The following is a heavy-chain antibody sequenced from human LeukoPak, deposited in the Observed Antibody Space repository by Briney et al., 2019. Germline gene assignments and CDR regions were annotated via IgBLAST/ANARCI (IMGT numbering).Heavy chain of an antibody. D-gene: IGHD5-18*01. CDR1: GFTFTGYA. CDR3: ARGSGVQVWSSLDY. J-gene: IGHJ4*02. CDR2: VWSDGTEK. V-gene: IGHV3-33*01. Sequence: QPGGSLRLSCAASGFTFTGYAMHWVRQAPGKGLEWVTVVWSDGTEKYYADSVKGRFTFSRDNAKNSLYLQMNSLRAEDTAVYYCARGSGVQVWSSLDYWGQGTLVTVSS.